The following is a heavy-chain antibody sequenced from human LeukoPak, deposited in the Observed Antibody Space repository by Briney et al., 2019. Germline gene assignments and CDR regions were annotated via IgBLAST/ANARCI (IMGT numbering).Heavy chain of an antibody. D-gene: IGHD3-22*01. CDR3: ARIDTYYYDSSGYYSAFDI. CDR1: GFTFSNYW. V-gene: IGHV3-20*04. CDR2: INWNGGST. J-gene: IGHJ3*02. Sequence: GGSLRLSCAASGFTFSNYWMYWVRQAPGKGLEWVSGINWNGGSTGYADSVKGRFTISRDNAKNSLYLQMNSLRAEDTALYYCARIDTYYYDSSGYYSAFDIWGQGTIVTVSS.